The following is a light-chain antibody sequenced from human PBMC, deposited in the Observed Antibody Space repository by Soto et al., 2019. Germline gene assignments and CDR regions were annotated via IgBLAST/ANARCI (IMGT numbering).Light chain of an antibody. CDR2: DAS. V-gene: IGKV1-33*01. CDR1: QDISKY. CDR3: QQYDDLPLT. Sequence: DIQMTQSPSSLSASVGDRVTITCQASQDISKYLNWYQQRPGKAPTLIIYDASNLEAGVPSRFSGSGSGTDFTFTISSLQPEDIATYYCQQYDDLPLTFGGGTKVEI. J-gene: IGKJ4*01.